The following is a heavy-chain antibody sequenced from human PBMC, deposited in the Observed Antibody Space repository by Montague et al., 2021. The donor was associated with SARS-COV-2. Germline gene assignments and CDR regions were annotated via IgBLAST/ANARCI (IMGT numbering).Heavy chain of an antibody. CDR3: ARMVAVTTSFDY. J-gene: IGHJ4*02. CDR2: XXWXXXK. CDR1: GFSLSTSGMC. D-gene: IGHD4-17*01. V-gene: IGHV2-70*01. Sequence: PALVKPTQTLTLTCTFSGFSLSTSGMCVGWIRQPPGKALEWLAXXXWXXXKYXSTSLKTRLTISKDTSKNQVVLTMTNMDPVDTATYYCARMVAVTTSFDYWGQGTLVTVSS.